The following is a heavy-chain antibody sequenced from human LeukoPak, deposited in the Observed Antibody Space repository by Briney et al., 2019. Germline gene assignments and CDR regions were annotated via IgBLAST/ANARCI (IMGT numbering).Heavy chain of an antibody. D-gene: IGHD6-13*01. CDR1: GFTFSSHV. Sequence: GGSLRLSCVASGFTFSSHVMNWVRQAPGKGLEWVSSISGSSDETQYADSVKGRFIIFRDNSKNTLYLQMNSLRAEDSAVYYCAKKVGGIAAFDYWGQGTLVTVSS. V-gene: IGHV3-23*01. CDR2: ISGSSDET. CDR3: AKKVGGIAAFDY. J-gene: IGHJ4*02.